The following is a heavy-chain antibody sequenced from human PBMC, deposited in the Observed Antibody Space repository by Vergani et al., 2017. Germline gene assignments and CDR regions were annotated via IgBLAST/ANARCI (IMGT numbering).Heavy chain of an antibody. V-gene: IGHV3-23*03. Sequence: VQLVESGGGLVQPGGSLRLSCAASGFTFSSYAMSWVRQAPGKGLEWVSVIYSGGSSTYYADSVKGRFTISRDNSKNTLYLQMNSLRAEDTAVYYCAKGQLLRYFDWLYYDYWGQGTLVTVSS. J-gene: IGHJ4*02. CDR1: GFTFSSYA. CDR3: AKGQLLRYFDWLYYDY. CDR2: IYSGGSST. D-gene: IGHD3-9*01.